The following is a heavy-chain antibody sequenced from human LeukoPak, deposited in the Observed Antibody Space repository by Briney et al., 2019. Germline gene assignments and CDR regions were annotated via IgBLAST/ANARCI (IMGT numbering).Heavy chain of an antibody. D-gene: IGHD6-6*01. CDR2: INHSGST. V-gene: IGHV4-34*01. CDR3: ARGPYSSSSGVRAFGI. CDR1: GGSFSGYY. J-gene: IGHJ3*02. Sequence: PSETLSLTCAVYGGSFSGYYWSWIRQPPGKGLEWIGEINHSGSTNYNPSLKSRVTISVDTSKNQFSLKLSSVTAADTAVYYCARGPYSSSSGVRAFGIWGQGTMVTVSS.